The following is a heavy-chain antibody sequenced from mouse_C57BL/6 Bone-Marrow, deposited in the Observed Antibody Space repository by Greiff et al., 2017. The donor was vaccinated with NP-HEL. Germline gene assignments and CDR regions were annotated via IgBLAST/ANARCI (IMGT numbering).Heavy chain of an antibody. D-gene: IGHD1-1*01. CDR2: ISSGGSYT. CDR1: GFTFSSYG. V-gene: IGHV5-6*01. J-gene: IGHJ4*01. Sequence: EVQLVESGGDLVKPGGSLKLSCAASGFTFSSYGMSWVRQTPDKRLEWVATISSGGSYTYYPDSVKGRFTISRDNAKNTLYLQMSSLKSEDTAMYYCASRLRYTMDYWGQGTSVTVSS. CDR3: ASRLRYTMDY.